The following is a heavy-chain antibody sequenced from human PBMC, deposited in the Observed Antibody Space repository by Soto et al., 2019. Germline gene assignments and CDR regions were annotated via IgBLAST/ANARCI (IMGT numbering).Heavy chain of an antibody. D-gene: IGHD2-8*01. CDR1: GGSFSGYY. J-gene: IGHJ5*02. V-gene: IGHV4-34*01. CDR2: INHSGST. Sequence: SETLSLTCAVYGGSFSGYYWSWIRQPPGKGLEWIGEINHSGSTNYNPSLKSRVTISVDTSKNQFSLKLSSVTAADTAVYYCARLMVYANNWFDPWGQGTLVTVSS. CDR3: ARLMVYANNWFDP.